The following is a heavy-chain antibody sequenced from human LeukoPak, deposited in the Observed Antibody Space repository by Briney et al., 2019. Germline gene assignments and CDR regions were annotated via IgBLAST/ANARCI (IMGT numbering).Heavy chain of an antibody. CDR2: INWNGGST. CDR1: GFTFDDYG. D-gene: IGHD6-13*01. Sequence: GGSLRLPSAASGFTFDDYGMSWVRQAPGKGLEWVSGINWNGGSTGYADSVKGRFTISRDNAKNSLYLQMNSLRAEDTALYYCARVWYGYSSRWAPFDYWGEGSLLTVSS. J-gene: IGHJ4*02. V-gene: IGHV3-20*03. CDR3: ARVWYGYSSRWAPFDY.